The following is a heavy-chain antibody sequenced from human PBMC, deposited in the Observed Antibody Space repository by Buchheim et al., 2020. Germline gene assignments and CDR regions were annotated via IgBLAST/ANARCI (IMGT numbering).Heavy chain of an antibody. Sequence: EVQLLESGGGLVQPGGSLRLSCAASGFTFSSYAMSWVRQAPGKGLEWVSAISGSGGSTYYADSVKGRFTIPRDNSKNTLSLQMNSLRAEDTAVYYCAKDTSLYDYVWGSYRYVYWGQGTL. V-gene: IGHV3-23*01. CDR3: AKDTSLYDYVWGSYRYVY. CDR2: ISGSGGST. CDR1: GFTFSSYA. D-gene: IGHD3-16*02. J-gene: IGHJ4*02.